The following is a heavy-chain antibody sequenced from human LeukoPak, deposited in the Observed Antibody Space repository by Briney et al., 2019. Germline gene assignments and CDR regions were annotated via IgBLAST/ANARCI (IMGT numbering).Heavy chain of an antibody. CDR3: ARFIAAPYYFDY. D-gene: IGHD6-13*01. CDR2: ISGSGGST. Sequence: GGSLRLSCAASGFTFSSYGMSWVRQAPGKGLERVSAISGSGGSTYHADSVKGRFTISRDNSKNTLFLLMNSLRAEDTAVYYCARFIAAPYYFDYWGRGTLVTVSS. J-gene: IGHJ4*02. CDR1: GFTFSSYG. V-gene: IGHV3-23*01.